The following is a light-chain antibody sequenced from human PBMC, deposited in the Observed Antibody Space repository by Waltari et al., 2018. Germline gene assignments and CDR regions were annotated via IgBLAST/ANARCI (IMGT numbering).Light chain of an antibody. CDR1: RSDVGGYNL. V-gene: IGLV2-23*03. J-gene: IGLJ1*01. Sequence: QSALTQPASVSGSPGQSITISCTGTRSDVGGYNLVSWYQQHPNKAPKLIIYEGVKRPLGVSNRFSGSKSGNTASLTIYGLQAEDEADYYCCSYAGGSTFVFGTGTEVTV. CDR2: EGV. CDR3: CSYAGGSTFV.